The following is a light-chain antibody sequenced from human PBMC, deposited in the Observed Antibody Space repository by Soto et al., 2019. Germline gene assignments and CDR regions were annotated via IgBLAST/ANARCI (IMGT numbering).Light chain of an antibody. J-gene: IGLJ1*01. CDR1: INSIGNNY. CDR3: AAWDDTVRSYV. V-gene: IGLV1-47*01. CDR2: RND. Sequence: QSVLTQPSSVSGTPGQGVTISCSGSINSIGNNYVYWFQQLPGTAPKVLSNRNDQRPSGVPDRFSGSKSGTSASLAISGLRSEDEADYYCAAWDDTVRSYVFGTGTKLTVL.